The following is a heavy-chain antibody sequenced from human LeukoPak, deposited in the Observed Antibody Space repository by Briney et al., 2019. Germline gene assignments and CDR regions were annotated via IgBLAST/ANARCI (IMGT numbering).Heavy chain of an antibody. V-gene: IGHV3-23*01. J-gene: IGHJ4*02. CDR3: AKRPYCSGPACSHIEY. D-gene: IGHD2-8*02. CDR1: GFTFSTCL. Sequence: AGGPLRLSCAASGFTFSTCLMSWVRQAPGKRMEWVSTISGSGGSTYYADSVKGRFTISRDNSKNTLFLQMSSLRAEDTAVYYCAKRPYCSGPACSHIEYWGGGTLVTVSS. CDR2: ISGSGGST.